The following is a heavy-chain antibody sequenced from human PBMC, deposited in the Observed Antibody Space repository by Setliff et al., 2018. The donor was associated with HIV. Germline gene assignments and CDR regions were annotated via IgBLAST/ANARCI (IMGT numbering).Heavy chain of an antibody. CDR3: AKTAGYYFYYYMDV. Sequence: GESLKISCAASGFTFDDYAMNWVRQVPGKGLEWVSLITWDGGGTKYSDSVKGRFTISRDNSKNSVFLQMDNLRPEDTALYYCAKTAGYYFYYYMDVWGKGTTVTVSS. CDR2: ITWDGGGT. J-gene: IGHJ6*03. V-gene: IGHV3-43D*04. CDR1: GFTFDDYA. D-gene: IGHD2-21*02.